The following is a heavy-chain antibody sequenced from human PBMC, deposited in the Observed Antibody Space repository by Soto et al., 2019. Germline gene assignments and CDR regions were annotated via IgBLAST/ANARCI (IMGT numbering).Heavy chain of an antibody. CDR3: AKGCPVGSYDGSSGFDY. J-gene: IGHJ4*02. Sequence: GWSLRLHCAASGFTFSTYAMGWVRQALGKELEWVSVMSDSGSSTYYADSVTGGFTISIDSYENTLFLQMSSRRADDTAVYSCAKGCPVGSYDGSSGFDYWGQGTLVTVSS. D-gene: IGHD3-22*01. CDR1: GFTFSTYA. V-gene: IGHV3-23*01. CDR2: MSDSGSST.